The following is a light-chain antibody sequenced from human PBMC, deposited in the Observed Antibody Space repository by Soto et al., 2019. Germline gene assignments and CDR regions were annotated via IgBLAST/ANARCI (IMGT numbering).Light chain of an antibody. CDR2: LNSDGTH. CDR1: SGHINYA. CDR3: LTWGTGCV. V-gene: IGLV4-69*01. Sequence: QLVLTQSPSASASLGASVKVTCTLSSGHINYAIAWLQQQPEEGPRYLMQLNSDGTHTKGGGIPDRFSGSSSGAERYLTISSLQSEDEADYYCLTWGTGCVLGGGTKLTVL. J-gene: IGLJ3*02.